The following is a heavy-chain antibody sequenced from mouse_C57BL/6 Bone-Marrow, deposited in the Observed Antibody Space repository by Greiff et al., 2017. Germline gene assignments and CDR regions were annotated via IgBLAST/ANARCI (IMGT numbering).Heavy chain of an antibody. V-gene: IGHV5-12*01. CDR3: ARHGGYFDV. J-gene: IGHJ1*03. CDR1: GFTFSDYY. Sequence: EVQLVESGGGLVQPGGSLKLSCAASGFTFSDYYMYWVRQTPEKRLEWVAYISNGGGSTYYPDTVKGRFTISRDNAKNTLYLQMSRLKSEDTAMYYCARHGGYFDVWGTGTTVTVSP. CDR2: ISNGGGST.